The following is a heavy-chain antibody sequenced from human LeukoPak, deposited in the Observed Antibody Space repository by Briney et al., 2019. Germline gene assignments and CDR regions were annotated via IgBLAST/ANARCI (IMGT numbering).Heavy chain of an antibody. CDR3: ARDGGAGSSDY. D-gene: IGHD6-19*01. CDR1: GFTFSRHW. J-gene: IGHJ4*02. CDR2: IKQDGSAK. V-gene: IGHV3-7*03. Sequence: GGSLRLSCAASGFTFSRHWMYWVRQAPGKGLEWVANIKQDGSAKPYVDSVKGRFTISRDNAKNTLYLQMNSLRAEDTAVYYCARDGGAGSSDYWGQGTLVTVSS.